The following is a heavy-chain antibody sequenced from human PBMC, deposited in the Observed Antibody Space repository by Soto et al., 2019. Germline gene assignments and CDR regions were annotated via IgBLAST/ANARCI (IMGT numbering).Heavy chain of an antibody. J-gene: IGHJ6*02. D-gene: IGHD3-3*01. CDR3: ARDWDCDFWSGYDEGMDV. CDR2: INAGNGNT. Sequence: QVQLVQSGAEVKKPGASVKVSCKASGYTFTSYAMHWVRQAPGQRLEWMGWINAGNGNTKYSQKFQGRVTITRDTSASTAYMELSSLRSEDTAVYYCARDWDCDFWSGYDEGMDVWGQGTTVTVSS. CDR1: GYTFTSYA. V-gene: IGHV1-3*01.